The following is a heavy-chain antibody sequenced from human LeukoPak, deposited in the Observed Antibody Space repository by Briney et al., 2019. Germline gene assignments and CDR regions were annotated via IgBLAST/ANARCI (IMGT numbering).Heavy chain of an antibody. V-gene: IGHV3-23*01. Sequence: GSLRLSCAASGFTFSSQTMSWVRQAPGKGLEWVSAISGSGGSTYYADSVKGRFTISRDNSKNTLYLQMNSLRAEDTAVYYCAKRSKWEPPFSDYWGQGTLVTVSS. CDR3: AKRSKWEPPFSDY. D-gene: IGHD1-26*01. J-gene: IGHJ4*02. CDR1: GFTFSSQT. CDR2: ISGSGGST.